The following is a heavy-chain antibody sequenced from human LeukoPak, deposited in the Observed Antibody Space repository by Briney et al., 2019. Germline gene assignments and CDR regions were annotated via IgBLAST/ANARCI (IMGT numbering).Heavy chain of an antibody. V-gene: IGHV3-30*02. Sequence: GGSLRLSCAASGFIFSSYGMHWVRQAPDKGLEWVAFIRYDGSRKYYADSVKGRFTISRDNSKNTLYLQMNSLRAEDTAVYYCARAPYRGDFDYWGQGTLVTVSS. CDR3: ARAPYRGDFDY. CDR1: GFIFSSYG. CDR2: IRYDGSRK. D-gene: IGHD1-26*01. J-gene: IGHJ4*02.